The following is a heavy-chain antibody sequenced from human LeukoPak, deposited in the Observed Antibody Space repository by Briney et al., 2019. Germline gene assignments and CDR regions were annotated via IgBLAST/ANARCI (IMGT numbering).Heavy chain of an antibody. CDR2: ISGGSSST. D-gene: IGHD6-19*01. V-gene: IGHV3-23*01. Sequence: GGSLRLSCAGSGFTFSGYAMTWVRQAPGKGLEWVSDISGGSSSTYYADSVKGRFTISRDNSKNTLSLQMDSLRAEDRAVYSCAKLGGSARSGYYVDYWGQGTLVTVSS. CDR1: GFTFSGYA. CDR3: AKLGGSARSGYYVDY. J-gene: IGHJ4*02.